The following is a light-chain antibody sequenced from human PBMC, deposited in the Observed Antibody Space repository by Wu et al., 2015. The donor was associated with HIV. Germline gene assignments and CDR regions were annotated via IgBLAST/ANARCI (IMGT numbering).Light chain of an antibody. Sequence: DIQLTQSPSFLPASIGDRVTLTCRASQGISNYLAWYQQKPGKVPNLLISAASTVHSGVPSRFRGSGSGTDFTLTISSLQPEDVATYYCQNYNSAPRTFGQGTKVEIK. V-gene: IGKV1-27*01. CDR2: AAS. CDR3: QNYNSAPRT. CDR1: QGISNY. J-gene: IGKJ1*01.